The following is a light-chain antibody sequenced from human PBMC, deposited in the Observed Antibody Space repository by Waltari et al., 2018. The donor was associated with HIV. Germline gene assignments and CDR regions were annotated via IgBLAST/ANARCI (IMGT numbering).Light chain of an antibody. V-gene: IGLV3-1*01. CDR3: QTWDTTTVV. J-gene: IGLJ2*01. CDR2: QDT. CDR1: KLGESK. Sequence: SYELTQPPSVSVSPEQTASITCSGEKLGESKVCWYQQKPGQSPVLVIYQDTKRPSGIPERFSGSNSGNTATLTISGTQAMDEADYYCQTWDTTTVVFGGGTKLTVL.